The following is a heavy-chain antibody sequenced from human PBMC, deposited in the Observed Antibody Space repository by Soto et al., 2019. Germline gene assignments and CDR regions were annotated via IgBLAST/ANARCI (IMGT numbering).Heavy chain of an antibody. Sequence: EVQLVESGGGLVKPGGSLRLSCAASGLIFSDYTMNWVRQAPGKGLEWVSSISTSSSYIYQADSLRGRFTISRDNAKNSLYLQMSSLRAEDTAIYYCASLTLVGATLFALWGQGNLVTVSS. V-gene: IGHV3-21*01. CDR1: GLIFSDYT. CDR3: ASLTLVGATLFAL. D-gene: IGHD1-26*01. CDR2: ISTSSSYI. J-gene: IGHJ4*02.